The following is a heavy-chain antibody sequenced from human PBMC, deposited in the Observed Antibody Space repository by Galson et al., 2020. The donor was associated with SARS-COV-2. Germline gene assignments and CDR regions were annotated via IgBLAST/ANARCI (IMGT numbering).Heavy chain of an antibody. J-gene: IGHJ3*01. Sequence: SVTVSCKASGGPFSNYTISWVRQAPGQGLEWMGRVIPMLALANYAQKFQARVTITADRSTNTAYMELSSLRYEDTAVYYCARAKGDYYGSSGYYTLDYAFNVWGQGTMVTVAS. CDR3: ARAKGDYYGSSGYYTLDYAFNV. CDR2: VIPMLALA. CDR1: GGPFSNYT. D-gene: IGHD3-22*01. V-gene: IGHV1-69*02.